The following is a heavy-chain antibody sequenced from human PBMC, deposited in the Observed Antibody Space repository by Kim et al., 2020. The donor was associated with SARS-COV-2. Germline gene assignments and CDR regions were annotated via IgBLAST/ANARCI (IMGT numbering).Heavy chain of an antibody. V-gene: IGHV3-15*01. D-gene: IGHD3-10*01. CDR3: TTDPDSSATYSYDY. J-gene: IGHJ4*02. Sequence: YAAPVKGRFSISRDDSKNTLYLQMSSLKIEDTAVYYCTTDPDSSATYSYDYWGQGTLVTVSS.